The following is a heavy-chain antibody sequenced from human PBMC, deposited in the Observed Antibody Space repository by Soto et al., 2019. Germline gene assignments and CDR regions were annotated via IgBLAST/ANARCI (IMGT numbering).Heavy chain of an antibody. CDR2: IYWDDDQ. Sequence: QITLKESGPTLVKPTQTLTLTCNVSGVSLSTGGVGVGWIRQPPGKALEWLALIYWDDDQRSSPSLKSRLTTTSDTSKHQVVLTMTDMAPQDTDTYYCPHMRAPKFDYWGQGTLVTVSS. V-gene: IGHV2-5*02. CDR1: GVSLSTGGVG. J-gene: IGHJ4*02. CDR3: PHMRAPKFDY.